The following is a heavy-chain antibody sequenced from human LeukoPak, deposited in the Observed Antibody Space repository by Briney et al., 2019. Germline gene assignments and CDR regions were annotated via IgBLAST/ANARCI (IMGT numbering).Heavy chain of an antibody. V-gene: IGHV4-59*01. CDR3: ARGFLFGELFHDY. D-gene: IGHD3-10*02. Sequence: SETLSLTCTVSGGSISNYYWAWIRQPPGKGLEWIGYIYYSGSTNYNPSLNSRVTISVDTSKNQFSLKLSSVTAADTAVYYCARGFLFGELFHDYWGQGTLVTVSS. CDR1: GGSISNYY. J-gene: IGHJ4*02. CDR2: IYYSGST.